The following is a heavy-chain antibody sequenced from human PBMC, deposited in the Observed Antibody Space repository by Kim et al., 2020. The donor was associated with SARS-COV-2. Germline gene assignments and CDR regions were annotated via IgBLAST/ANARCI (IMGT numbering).Heavy chain of an antibody. V-gene: IGHV4-39*01. Sequence: SETLSLTCNVSGGSISSSNHYWGWIRQPPGKGLEWIGGVYYSGSAYYNPSLKSRVTFSVDTSKNQFSLKLSSVTAADTAVYYCARPWGVYRFSDGFDIWGQGTKVTVSS. CDR3: ARPWGVYRFSDGFDI. CDR2: VYYSGSA. J-gene: IGHJ3*02. D-gene: IGHD7-27*01. CDR1: GGSISSSNHY.